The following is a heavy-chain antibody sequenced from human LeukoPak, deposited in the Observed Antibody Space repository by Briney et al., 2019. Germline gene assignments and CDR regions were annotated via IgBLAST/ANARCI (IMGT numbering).Heavy chain of an antibody. CDR1: GDSVSSNSAA. J-gene: IGHJ5*02. CDR2: TYYRSKWYN. V-gene: IGHV6-1*01. Sequence: SQTLSLTCAMSGDSVSSNSAAWNWIRQSPSRGLEWLGRTYYRSKWYNDYGVSVRSRITINADTSKNQFSLKLSSVAAADTAVYYCARVAHFNNWFDPWGQGTLVTVSS. D-gene: IGHD2-21*01. CDR3: ARVAHFNNWFDP.